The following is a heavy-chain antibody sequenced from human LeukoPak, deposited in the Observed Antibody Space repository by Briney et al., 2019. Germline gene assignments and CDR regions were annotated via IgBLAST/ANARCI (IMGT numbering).Heavy chain of an antibody. CDR2: IYYSGST. D-gene: IGHD3-16*02. CDR3: ARVSDYVWGSYRYQADYGWDV. V-gene: IGHV4-59*01. J-gene: IGHJ6*01. Sequence: PSETLSLTCTVSGGSISSYYWSWIRQPPGKGLEWIGYIYYSGSTNYNPSLKSRVTISVDTSKNQFSLKLSSVTAADTAVYYCARVSDYVWGSYRYQADYGWDVRGQGTTVTVSS. CDR1: GGSISSYY.